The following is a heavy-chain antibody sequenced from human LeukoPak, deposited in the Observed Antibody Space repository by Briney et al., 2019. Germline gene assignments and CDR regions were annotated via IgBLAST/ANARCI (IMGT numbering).Heavy chain of an antibody. V-gene: IGHV1-46*01. CDR2: INPSGGST. CDR1: GYTFTRYY. CDR3: ARVAVIILYYYESNGYSNLFDP. J-gene: IGHJ5*02. D-gene: IGHD3-22*01. Sequence: ASVKVSCKASGYTFTRYYKHWVRQAPGQGLELMGVINPSGGSTSYAQKLPGRVTMTRDTSTRTVYMELSKLRTKDSAVCYCARVAVIILYYYESNGYSNLFDPWGQGTLVTVSS.